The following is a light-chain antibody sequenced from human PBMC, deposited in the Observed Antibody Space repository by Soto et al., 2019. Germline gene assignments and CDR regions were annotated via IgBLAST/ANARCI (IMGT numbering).Light chain of an antibody. J-gene: IGKJ1*01. CDR1: QSVSSSS. CDR3: QQYGSSPIT. V-gene: IGKV3-20*01. Sequence: EIVLTQSPGTLSLSPGERATLSCRASQSVSSSSLAWYQQKPGQAPSLLINGASSRATGVPDRFSGSGSGTDFTLTITRLEPEDSAVYYCQQYGSSPITFGQGTKVEIK. CDR2: GAS.